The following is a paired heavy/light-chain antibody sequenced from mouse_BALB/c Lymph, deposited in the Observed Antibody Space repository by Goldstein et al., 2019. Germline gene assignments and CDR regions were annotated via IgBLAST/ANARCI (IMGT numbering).Light chain of an antibody. CDR1: SSVSSSY. CDR3: QQYSGYPLYT. V-gene: IGKV4-57-1*01. Sequence: ENVLTQSPAIMSASPGEKVTMTCRASSSVSSSYLHWYQQKSGASPKLWIYSTSNLASGVPARFSGSGSGTSYSLTISSVEAEDAATYYCQQYSGYPLYTFGGGTKLEIK. CDR2: STS. J-gene: IGKJ2*01.
Heavy chain of an antibody. CDR2: ISDGGSYT. CDR3: ARGGYGKGAWFAY. J-gene: IGHJ3*01. V-gene: IGHV5-4*02. CDR1: GFTFSDYY. D-gene: IGHD2-1*01. Sequence: EVQLVESGGGLVKPGGSLKLSCAASGFTFSDYYMYWVRQTPEKRLEWVATISDGGSYTYYPDSVKGRFTISRDNAKNNLYLQMSSLKSEDTAMYYCARGGYGKGAWFAYWGQGTLVTVSA.